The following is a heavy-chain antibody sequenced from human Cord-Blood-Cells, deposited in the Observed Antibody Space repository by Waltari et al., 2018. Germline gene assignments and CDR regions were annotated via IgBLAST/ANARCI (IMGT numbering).Heavy chain of an antibody. J-gene: IGHJ3*02. V-gene: IGHV1-2*02. CDR2: INPNSGGT. CDR1: GYTFTGYY. D-gene: IGHD7-27*01. CDR3: ARDPSLGIGAFDI. Sequence: QVQLVQSGAEVKQPGASVTVSCKASGYTFTGYYMHWVGQAPGQGLGWMGWINPNSGGTNYAQKFQGRVTMTRDTSISTAYMELSRLRSDDTAVYYCARDPSLGIGAFDIWGQGTMVTVSS.